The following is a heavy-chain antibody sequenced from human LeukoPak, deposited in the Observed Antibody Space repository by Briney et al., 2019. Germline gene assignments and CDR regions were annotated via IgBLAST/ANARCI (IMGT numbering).Heavy chain of an antibody. CDR3: ARDCTNAGSGMDV. CDR1: GGSISSYY. CDR2: IYYSGST. J-gene: IGHJ6*02. V-gene: IGHV4-59*01. D-gene: IGHD2-8*01. Sequence: SETLSLTCTVSGGSISSYYWSWIRQPPGKGLEWIGYIYYSGSTNYNPSLKSRVTISVDTSKNQFSLKLSSVTAEDTAVYYCARDCTNAGSGMDVWGQGTTVTVSS.